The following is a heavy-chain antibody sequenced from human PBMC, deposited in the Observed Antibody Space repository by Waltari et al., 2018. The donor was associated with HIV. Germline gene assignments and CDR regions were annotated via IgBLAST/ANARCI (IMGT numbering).Heavy chain of an antibody. CDR2: IKTKGDGGAT. Sequence: EVQLVESGGDLLKPGGCLRLSCAASGFTLNSVWIGWVRQAPGKGLEWVGRIKTKGDGGATDYAAAVKGRFTISRDDSKNTVYLQMNSLKIEDTAVYYCTSEEDYGSGSHFDYWGQGTLVTVSS. CDR3: TSEEDYGSGSHFDY. J-gene: IGHJ4*02. D-gene: IGHD3-10*01. CDR1: GFTLNSVW. V-gene: IGHV3-15*01.